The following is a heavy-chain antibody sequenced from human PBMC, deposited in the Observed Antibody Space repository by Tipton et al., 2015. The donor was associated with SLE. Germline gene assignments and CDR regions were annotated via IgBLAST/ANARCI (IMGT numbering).Heavy chain of an antibody. D-gene: IGHD2-15*01. J-gene: IGHJ4*01. V-gene: IGHV3-23*01. CDR3: AAHCAGGRCYPF. CDR1: GFTFSSCA. Sequence: AVSGFTFSSCAMSWVRQPPGKGLEWVSLISGSGGSTSYAGSVKGRFTISRDNSKNTLYLQMNSLRAEDTAVYYCAAHCAGGRCYPFWGHGTRVTVSS. CDR2: ISGSGGST.